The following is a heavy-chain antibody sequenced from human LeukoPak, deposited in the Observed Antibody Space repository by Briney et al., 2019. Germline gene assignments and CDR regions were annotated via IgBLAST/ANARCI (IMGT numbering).Heavy chain of an antibody. Sequence: PSETLSLTCTVSGGSISNYYWSWIRQPPGKGLEWIAYIYYTGSTNYNPSLKSRVTISVDTSKNQFSLRLSSVTAPDTAVYYCARHRDYGSGWYGFDYWGQGTLVTVSS. CDR2: IYYTGST. D-gene: IGHD6-19*01. CDR3: ARHRDYGSGWYGFDY. J-gene: IGHJ4*02. CDR1: GGSISNYY. V-gene: IGHV4-59*08.